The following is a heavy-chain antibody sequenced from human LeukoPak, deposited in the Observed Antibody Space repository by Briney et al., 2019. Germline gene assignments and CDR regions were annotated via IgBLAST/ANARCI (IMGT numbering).Heavy chain of an antibody. CDR3: AKDNSGSYSPSKFDY. D-gene: IGHD3-10*01. CDR1: GSTFSSYS. Sequence: GGSLRLSCAASGSTFSSYSMNWVRQAPGKGLEWVSGISGSGGSTYYADSVKGRFTIFRDNSESTLYLQMDSLGAEDTAVYYCAKDNSGSYSPSKFDYWGQGTLVTVSS. CDR2: ISGSGGST. J-gene: IGHJ4*02. V-gene: IGHV3-23*01.